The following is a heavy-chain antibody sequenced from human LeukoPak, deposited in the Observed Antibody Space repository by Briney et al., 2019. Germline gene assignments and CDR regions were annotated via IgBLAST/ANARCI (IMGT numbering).Heavy chain of an antibody. J-gene: IGHJ5*02. V-gene: IGHV1-69*05. CDR1: GGTFSSYA. Sequence: SVKVSCKASGGTFSSYAISWVRQAPGQGLEWMGRIIPIFGTANYAQKFQGRVTITTDESTSTACMELSSLRSEDTAVYYCARQDYGSHWFDPWGQGTLVTASS. CDR3: ARQDYGSHWFDP. CDR2: IIPIFGTA. D-gene: IGHD4-17*01.